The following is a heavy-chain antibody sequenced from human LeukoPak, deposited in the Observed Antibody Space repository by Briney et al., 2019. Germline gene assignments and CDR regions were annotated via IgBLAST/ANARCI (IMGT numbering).Heavy chain of an antibody. CDR2: ISSRGGAI. J-gene: IGHJ2*01. V-gene: IGHV3-48*03. D-gene: IGHD5-12*01. CDR3: AKLTEVAPTRPQGFDL. Sequence: GGSLRLSCAASGFIFSSYEMNWVRQAPGKGLEWVSYISSRGGAIYYADSLKGRFTISRDNAKNSLYLQMSSLRADDTAVYYCAKLTEVAPTRPQGFDLWGRGTLVTVSS. CDR1: GFIFSSYE.